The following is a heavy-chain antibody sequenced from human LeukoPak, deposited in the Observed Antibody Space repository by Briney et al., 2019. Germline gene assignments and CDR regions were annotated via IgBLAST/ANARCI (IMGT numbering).Heavy chain of an antibody. J-gene: IGHJ4*02. Sequence: ASVKVSCKAFGYTFSGYYLHWVRQAPGQGLEWMGWIIPNSGGTAYAQNFEGRVTMTRDTSISTAYMELSRLRSDDTAMYYCARIRTSGSYFNAWGQGSLVTVSS. CDR1: GYTFSGYY. CDR2: IIPNSGGT. D-gene: IGHD3-10*01. V-gene: IGHV1-2*02. CDR3: ARIRTSGSYFNA.